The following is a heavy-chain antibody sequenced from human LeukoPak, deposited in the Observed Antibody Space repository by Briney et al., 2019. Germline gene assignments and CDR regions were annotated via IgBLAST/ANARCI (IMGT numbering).Heavy chain of an antibody. D-gene: IGHD2-15*01. CDR2: ISGSGSSI. CDR1: GFTFSTYE. CDR3: ARGLVVAATPPYSYYGMDV. V-gene: IGHV3-48*03. J-gene: IGHJ6*04. Sequence: GGSLRLSCAASGFTFSTYEMNWVRQAPGKGLEWLSYISGSGSSIYSADSVKGRFTIFRDNAKNSLYLQMNSLRAEDTAVYYCARGLVVAATPPYSYYGMDVWGKGTTVTVSS.